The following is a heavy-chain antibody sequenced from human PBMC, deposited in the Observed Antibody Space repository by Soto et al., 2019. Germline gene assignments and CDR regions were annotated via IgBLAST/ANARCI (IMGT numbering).Heavy chain of an antibody. V-gene: IGHV3-30-3*01. D-gene: IGHD6-13*01. CDR2: ISYDGSNK. Sequence: QVQLVDSGGGVVQPGRSLRLSCAASGFTFSSYAMHWVRQAPGKGLEWVAVISYDGSNKYYADSVKGRFTISRDNSKNTLYLQMNSLRAEDTAVYYCARDSYPGIALRFDYWGQGTLVTVSS. J-gene: IGHJ4*02. CDR1: GFTFSSYA. CDR3: ARDSYPGIALRFDY.